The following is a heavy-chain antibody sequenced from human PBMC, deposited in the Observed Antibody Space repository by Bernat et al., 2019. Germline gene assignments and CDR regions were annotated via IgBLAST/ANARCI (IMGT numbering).Heavy chain of an antibody. Sequence: QVQLVESGGGVVQPGRSLRLSCAASGFTFSSYAMYWVRQAPGKGLEWVAVISYDGSNKYYADSVKGRFTISRDNSKNTLYLQMNSLRAEDTAVYYCARSAYYYYDSSGSYYFDYWGQGTLVTVSS. CDR2: ISYDGSNK. D-gene: IGHD3-22*01. V-gene: IGHV3-30-3*01. CDR1: GFTFSSYA. J-gene: IGHJ4*02. CDR3: ARSAYYYYDSSGSYYFDY.